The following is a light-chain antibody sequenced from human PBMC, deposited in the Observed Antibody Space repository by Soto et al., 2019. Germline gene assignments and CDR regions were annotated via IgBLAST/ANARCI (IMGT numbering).Light chain of an antibody. CDR3: QQAENLSRT. CDR2: DAS. Sequence: DIQMTQSPSSLSASVGDRVTITCQASQVSSNYLNWYQQKPGQAPELLILDASNLEAGFPSRFSGSGAGTGFTLTISSLQQDDSATYYCQQAENLSRTFGGGTKVEIK. V-gene: IGKV1-33*01. J-gene: IGKJ4*01. CDR1: QVSSNY.